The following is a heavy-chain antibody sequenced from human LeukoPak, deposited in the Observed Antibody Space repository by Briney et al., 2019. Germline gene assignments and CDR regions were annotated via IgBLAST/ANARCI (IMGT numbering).Heavy chain of an antibody. D-gene: IGHD4-17*01. J-gene: IGHJ6*02. CDR2: ISGSGGST. CDR3: AKDAVTVTTWAHYYYGMDV. Sequence: HPGGSLRLSCAASGFTFSSYAMSWVRQAPGKGLEWVSAISGSGGSTYYADSVKGRFTISRDNSKNTLYLQMNSLRAEDTAVYYCAKDAVTVTTWAHYYYGMDVWGQGTTVTVSS. CDR1: GFTFSSYA. V-gene: IGHV3-23*01.